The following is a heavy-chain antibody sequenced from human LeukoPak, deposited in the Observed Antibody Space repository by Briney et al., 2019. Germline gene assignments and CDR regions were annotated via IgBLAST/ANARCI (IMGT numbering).Heavy chain of an antibody. CDR2: ISYDGSNK. CDR3: AKSGIAEGYYDFLDY. Sequence: GGSLRLSCAASGFTFSSYGMHWVRQAPGKGLEWVAVISYDGSNKYYADSVKGRFTISRDNSKNTLYLQMNSLRAEDTAVYYCAKSGIAEGYYDFLDYWGRGTLVTVSS. CDR1: GFTFSSYG. V-gene: IGHV3-30*18. D-gene: IGHD3-3*01. J-gene: IGHJ4*02.